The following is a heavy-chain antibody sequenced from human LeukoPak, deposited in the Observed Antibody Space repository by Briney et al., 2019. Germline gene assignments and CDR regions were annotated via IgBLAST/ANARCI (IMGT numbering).Heavy chain of an antibody. CDR3: AKSATYRFDY. V-gene: IGHV3-48*02. CDR1: GFIFSSYG. Sequence: GGSLRLSCAASGFIFSSYGMNWVRQAPGEGLEWLSFVSGSSSTIYYADSVKGRFTISRDNAKNSLYLQMNSLRDEDTAVYYCAKSATYRFDYWGQGTLVTVSS. J-gene: IGHJ4*02. CDR2: VSGSSSTI. D-gene: IGHD3-3*01.